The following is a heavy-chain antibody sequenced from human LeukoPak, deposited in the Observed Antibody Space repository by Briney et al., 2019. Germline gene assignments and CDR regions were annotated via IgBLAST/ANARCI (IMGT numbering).Heavy chain of an antibody. CDR3: ARVGRGYDY. V-gene: IGHV3-21*01. CDR1: GFTFSTYT. CDR2: ISGSSTYI. J-gene: IGHJ4*02. Sequence: GGSLRLSCAASGFTFSTYTMNWVRQAPGKGLEWVSSISGSSTYIYYADSVKGRFTISRDNAKNSLYLQMNSLRAEDTAVYYCARVGRGYDYWGQGTLVTVSS. D-gene: IGHD3-10*01.